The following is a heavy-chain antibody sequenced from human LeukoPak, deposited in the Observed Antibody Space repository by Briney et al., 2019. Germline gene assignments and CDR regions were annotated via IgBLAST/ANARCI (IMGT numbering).Heavy chain of an antibody. J-gene: IGHJ6*03. CDR1: GFTFDDYG. D-gene: IGHD2-2*01. V-gene: IGHV3-20*04. Sequence: GGALRLSCAASGFTFDDYGMSGVRQAPGKGLEWVSGMNWNGGSTGYADSVKGRLTISRDNAKSSLYLHMNSLRAEDTALYYCARAGIIVVTAAMRGYYYYMDVWGKGTTVTVSS. CDR2: MNWNGGST. CDR3: ARAGIIVVTAAMRGYYYYMDV.